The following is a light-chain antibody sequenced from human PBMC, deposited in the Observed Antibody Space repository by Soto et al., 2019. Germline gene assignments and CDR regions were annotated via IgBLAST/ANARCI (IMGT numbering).Light chain of an antibody. J-gene: IGLJ2*01. V-gene: IGLV1-44*01. CDR2: SNN. CDR3: AAWDDSLNLV. Sequence: QSVLTQPPSASGTPGQGVTISCSGSSSNIGSNTVNWYQQLPGTAPKLLIYSNNQRPSGVPDRFSGSKSGTSASLAISGLQSEDEADYYCAAWDDSLNLVFGGGTKVTVL. CDR1: SSNIGSNT.